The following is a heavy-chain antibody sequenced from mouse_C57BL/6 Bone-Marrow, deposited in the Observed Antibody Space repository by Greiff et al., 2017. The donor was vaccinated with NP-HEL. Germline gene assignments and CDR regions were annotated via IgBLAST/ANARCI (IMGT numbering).Heavy chain of an antibody. D-gene: IGHD1-1*01. CDR3: ARSYYYGSSDY. J-gene: IGHJ2*01. V-gene: IGHV1-22*01. CDR1: GYTFTDYN. Sequence: EVKLMESGPELVKPGASVKMSCKASGYTFTDYNMHWVKQSHGKSLEWIGYINPNNGGTSYNQKFKGKATLTVNKSSSTAYMELRSLTSEDSAVYYCARSYYYGSSDYWGQGTTLTVSS. CDR2: INPNNGGT.